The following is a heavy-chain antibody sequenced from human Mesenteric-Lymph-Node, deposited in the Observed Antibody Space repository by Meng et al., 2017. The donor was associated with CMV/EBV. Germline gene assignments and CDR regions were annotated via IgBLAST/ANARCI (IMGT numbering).Heavy chain of an antibody. CDR3: AREMSTVTTNGMDV. J-gene: IGHJ6*02. D-gene: IGHD4-17*01. V-gene: IGHV3-30*14. Sequence: GESLKISCAASGFTFSGSAMHWVRQAPGKGLEWVAVISYDGSNKYYADSVKGRFTISRDNSKNTLYLQMNSLRAEDTAVYYCAREMSTVTTNGMDVWGQGTTVTVSS. CDR2: ISYDGSNK. CDR1: GFTFSGSA.